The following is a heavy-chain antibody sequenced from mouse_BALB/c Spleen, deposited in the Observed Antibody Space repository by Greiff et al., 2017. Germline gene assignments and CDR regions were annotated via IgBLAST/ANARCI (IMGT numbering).Heavy chain of an antibody. CDR1: GYSITSDYA. D-gene: IGHD1-1*01. CDR2: ISYSGST. Sequence: EVKLVESGPGLVKPSQSLSLTCTVTGYSITSDYAWNWIRQFPGNKLEWMGYISYSGSTSYNPSLKSRISITRDTSKNQFFLQLNSVTTEDTATYYCARGDYGHYFDYWGQGTTLTVSS. V-gene: IGHV3-2*02. J-gene: IGHJ2*01. CDR3: ARGDYGHYFDY.